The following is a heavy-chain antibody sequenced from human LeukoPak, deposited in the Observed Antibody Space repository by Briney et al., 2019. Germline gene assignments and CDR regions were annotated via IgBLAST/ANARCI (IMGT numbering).Heavy chain of an antibody. CDR2: ISSSSGNI. Sequence: GGSLRLPCAASGFTFGSYSMNWVRQAPGKGLEWVSYISSSSGNIYYADSVKGRFTISRDNAKNSLYLQMNSLRDEDTAVYYCARDNSRGYSGDFDYWGQGTLVTVSS. CDR3: ARDNSRGYSGDFDY. CDR1: GFTFGSYS. J-gene: IGHJ4*02. D-gene: IGHD5-12*01. V-gene: IGHV3-48*02.